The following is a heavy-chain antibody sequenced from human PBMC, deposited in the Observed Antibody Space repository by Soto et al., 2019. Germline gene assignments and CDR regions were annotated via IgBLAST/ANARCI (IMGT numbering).Heavy chain of an antibody. CDR3: AGHPLNSSGWYGYAFDI. V-gene: IGHV4-59*08. CDR2: IYYSGST. J-gene: IGHJ3*02. D-gene: IGHD6-19*01. Sequence: SETLSLTCTVSGGSISSYYWSWIRQPPGKGLEWIGYIYYSGSTNYNPSLKSRVTISVDTSKNQFSLKLSSVTAADTAVYYCAGHPLNSSGWYGYAFDIWGQGTMVTVSS. CDR1: GGSISSYY.